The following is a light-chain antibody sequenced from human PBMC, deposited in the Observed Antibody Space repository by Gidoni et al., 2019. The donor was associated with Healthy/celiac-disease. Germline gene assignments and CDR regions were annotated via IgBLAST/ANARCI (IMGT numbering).Light chain of an antibody. CDR2: EDS. J-gene: IGLJ3*02. V-gene: IGLV3-10*01. CDR3: YSTDSSGNHRV. Sequence: SYQLPQPPPVSLSPGQTARNTCSGDALPKKYAYWYQQKSGQAPVLVIYEDSKRPSGIPERFSGSSSGTMATLTISGAQVEDEADYYCYSTDSSGNHRVFGGGTKLTVL. CDR1: ALPKKY.